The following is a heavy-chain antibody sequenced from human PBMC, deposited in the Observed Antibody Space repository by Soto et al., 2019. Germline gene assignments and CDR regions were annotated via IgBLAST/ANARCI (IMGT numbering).Heavy chain of an antibody. V-gene: IGHV1-2*02. D-gene: IGHD4-17*01. CDR2: INPNSGGT. J-gene: IGHJ6*02. CDR3: ARVQSTVVTPYYYYGMDV. Sequence: AAAKFSGKASAYTFTGFYMHWLRQAPGQVLEWMGWINPNSGGTNYAQKFQGRVTMTRDTSISTAYMELSRLRSDDTAVYYCARVQSTVVTPYYYYGMDVWGQGTTVTVSS. CDR1: AYTFTGFY.